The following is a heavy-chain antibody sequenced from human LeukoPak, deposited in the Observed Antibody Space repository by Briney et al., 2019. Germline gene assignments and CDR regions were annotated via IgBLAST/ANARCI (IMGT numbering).Heavy chain of an antibody. J-gene: IGHJ5*02. CDR2: ISSSGGSI. V-gene: IGHV3-11*01. CDR1: GFTFSDYY. Sequence: PGGSLRLSCVASGFTFSDYYMCWLRQAPGKGLEWVSYISSSGGSIFYADSMKGRVTISRDDAKNSVDLQMDSLRAEDTAVYFCARGVTTTLSIDPWGQGTLVTVSS. CDR3: ARGVTTTLSIDP. D-gene: IGHD1-1*01.